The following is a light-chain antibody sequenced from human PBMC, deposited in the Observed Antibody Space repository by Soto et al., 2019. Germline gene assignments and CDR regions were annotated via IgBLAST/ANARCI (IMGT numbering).Light chain of an antibody. J-gene: IGKJ1*01. CDR2: GAS. CDR1: QSVVGN. CDR3: QQYDKWPPWT. V-gene: IGKV3-15*01. Sequence: EIVMTQSPATLSVSPGERATLSCRASQSVVGNLAWYQQKPGQAPRLLIYGASTRATGIPGRFSGSGSGTDFTLTISSLQSEDFAVYYCQQYDKWPPWTFGQGTKVEIK.